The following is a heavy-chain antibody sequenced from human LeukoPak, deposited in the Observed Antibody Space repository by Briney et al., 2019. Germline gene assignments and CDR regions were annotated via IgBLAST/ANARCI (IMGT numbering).Heavy chain of an antibody. CDR3: TRALGHSVLAFDV. J-gene: IGHJ3*01. D-gene: IGHD3-16*01. Sequence: PGGSLRLSCAASGFTFSSYTMSWVRQAPGKGLEWVASIKEDGRQKLYVESLEGRLTIARDNAKESLHLQMRNLRVEDTAVYYCTRALGHSVLAFDVWGQGTVVIVS. V-gene: IGHV3-7*03. CDR2: IKEDGRQK. CDR1: GFTFSSYT.